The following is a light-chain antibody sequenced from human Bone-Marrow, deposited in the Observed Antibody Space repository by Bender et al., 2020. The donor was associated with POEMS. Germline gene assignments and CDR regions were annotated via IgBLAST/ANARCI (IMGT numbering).Light chain of an antibody. Sequence: QSALTQPASVSGSPGQSITISCTGASSDIGSHNFVSWYQQHPGKAPRLMIYDVTNRPSGVSNRFSGSKSDNTASLTISGLQAEDEADYYCSSYTSSGTLVVFGGVTKLTVL. CDR1: SSDIGSHNF. V-gene: IGLV2-14*01. J-gene: IGLJ2*01. CDR3: SSYTSSGTLVV. CDR2: DVT.